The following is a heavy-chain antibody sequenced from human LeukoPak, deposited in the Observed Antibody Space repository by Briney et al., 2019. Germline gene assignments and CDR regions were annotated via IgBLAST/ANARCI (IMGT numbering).Heavy chain of an antibody. D-gene: IGHD3-22*01. V-gene: IGHV3-33*08. J-gene: IGHJ4*02. CDR3: VRSGYEEYYFDY. CDR2: IWYDGSNK. CDR1: GFTFSSYA. Sequence: GRSLRLSCAASGFTFSSYAMHWVRQAPGKGLEWVAVIWYDGSNKYYADSVKGRFTISRDNSKNTLYLQMNSLRAEDTAVYYCVRSGYEEYYFDYWGQGTLVTVSS.